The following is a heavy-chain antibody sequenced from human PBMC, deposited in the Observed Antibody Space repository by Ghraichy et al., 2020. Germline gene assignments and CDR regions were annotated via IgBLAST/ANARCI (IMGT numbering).Heavy chain of an antibody. CDR1: GFTFSSYW. CDR2: INSDGSST. D-gene: IGHD6-19*01. J-gene: IGHJ4*02. V-gene: IGHV3-74*01. CDR3: ARDWEAAIAVAAPGFFDY. Sequence: GGSLRLSCAASGFTFSSYWMHWVRQAPGKGLVWVSRINSDGSSTTYADSVKGRFTISRDNAKNTLYLEMNSLRAEDTAVYYCARDWEAAIAVAAPGFFDYWGQGTLVTVSS.